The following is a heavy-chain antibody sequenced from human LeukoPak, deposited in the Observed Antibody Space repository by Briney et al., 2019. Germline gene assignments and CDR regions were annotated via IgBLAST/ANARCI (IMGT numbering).Heavy chain of an antibody. Sequence: SETLSLTCSVSGGSIRSSSYYWGWIRQPPGKGLEWIGTIHYTGSTYYTPSLKSRVTVSVDTSNNQFSLRVSSVTAADTAVYYCARHPSGSSFDYWGQGTLVAVSS. D-gene: IGHD1-26*01. J-gene: IGHJ4*02. CDR3: ARHPSGSSFDY. CDR1: GGSIRSSSYY. CDR2: IHYTGST. V-gene: IGHV4-39*01.